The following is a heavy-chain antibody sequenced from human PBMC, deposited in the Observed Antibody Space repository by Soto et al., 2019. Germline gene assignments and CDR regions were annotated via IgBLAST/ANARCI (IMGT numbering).Heavy chain of an antibody. V-gene: IGHV3-15*01. J-gene: IGHJ6*02. CDR3: TTLNYGIDV. D-gene: IGHD3-9*01. CDR2: VKDKSDGGTP. Sequence: PGGSLRLSCAASGFSFSITWMSWVRQAPGKGPEWVGHVKDKSDGGTPDYAAPVKGRFTISRDDSKNTLYLQMNSLKTEDTAVYYCTTLNYGIDVWGQGTTVTVS. CDR1: GFSFSITW.